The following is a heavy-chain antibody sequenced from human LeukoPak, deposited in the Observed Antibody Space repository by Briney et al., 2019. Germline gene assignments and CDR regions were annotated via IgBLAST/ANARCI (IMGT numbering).Heavy chain of an antibody. J-gene: IGHJ4*02. Sequence: PSETPSLTCTVPGGSTTTDYWSWIRAPARKRLWWIGRIYTSVSTNYNPSLKSRVTMSVDTSKNQFSLTLNSVTAADTAVYYCAREYSSSSGRVFDCWGQGTLVTVSS. CDR2: IYTSVST. D-gene: IGHD6-6*01. CDR1: GGSTTTDY. V-gene: IGHV4-4*07. CDR3: AREYSSSSGRVFDC.